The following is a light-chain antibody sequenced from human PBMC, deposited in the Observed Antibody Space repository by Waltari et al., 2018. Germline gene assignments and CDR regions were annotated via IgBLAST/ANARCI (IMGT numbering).Light chain of an antibody. CDR3: QQRSNWPSWT. Sequence: EIVLTQSPATLSLSPGERATLSCSASQSVSSYLAWYQQKPGQAPRRLIYYASNRATGCPGRFSGGGSGTEFTLTISSLEPEDFAVYYYQQRSNWPSWTFGQVAKVEIK. V-gene: IGKV3-11*01. CDR2: YAS. CDR1: QSVSSY. J-gene: IGKJ1*01.